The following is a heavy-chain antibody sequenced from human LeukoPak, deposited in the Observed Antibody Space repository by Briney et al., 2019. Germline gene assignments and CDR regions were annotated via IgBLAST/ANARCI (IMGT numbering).Heavy chain of an antibody. D-gene: IGHD4-17*01. Sequence: ASVKVSCKPSGYILTNYGLSWVRQAPGQGLEWIGWINTDNGKTDYAQKVRGRVTLTTDTSTTTAYMDLRSLRSDDTAVYYCAREGTSTVGAFDIWGQGTMVTVSS. CDR1: GYILTNYG. CDR2: INTDNGKT. V-gene: IGHV1-18*01. CDR3: AREGTSTVGAFDI. J-gene: IGHJ3*02.